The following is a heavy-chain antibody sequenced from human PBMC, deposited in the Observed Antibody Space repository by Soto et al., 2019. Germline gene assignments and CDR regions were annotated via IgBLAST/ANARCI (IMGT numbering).Heavy chain of an antibody. J-gene: IGHJ1*01. D-gene: IGHD5-18*01. CDR1: GGSISSSSYY. V-gene: IGHV4-39*01. CDR3: ARHVSSYGDDRLVGAEYFQH. Sequence: QLQLQESGPGLVKPSETLSLTCTVSGGSISSSSYYWGWIRQPPGKGREWVGSIYYSGSTYYNPSLNSRFTIPVDTSKNQFSLKLSSVTAADTAVYYCARHVSSYGDDRLVGAEYFQHWGQGTLVTVSS. CDR2: IYYSGST.